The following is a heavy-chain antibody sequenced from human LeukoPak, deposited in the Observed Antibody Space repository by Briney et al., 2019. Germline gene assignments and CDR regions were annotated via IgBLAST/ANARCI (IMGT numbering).Heavy chain of an antibody. CDR3: ARAAPSNSADY. D-gene: IGHD6-6*01. Sequence: GGSLRLSCVVSGLTFGNAWMSWVRQAPGKGLEWVSTISTSGISTYYADSVKGRFSISRDNSKNTLYLQMNSLRAEDTAVYYCARAAPSNSADYWGQGTLVTVSS. CDR1: GLTFGNAW. CDR2: ISTSGIST. V-gene: IGHV3-23*01. J-gene: IGHJ4*02.